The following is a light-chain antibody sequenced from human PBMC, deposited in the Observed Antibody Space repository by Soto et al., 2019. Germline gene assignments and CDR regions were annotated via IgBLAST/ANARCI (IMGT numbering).Light chain of an antibody. V-gene: IGKV4-1*01. Sequence: DILMTQSPDSLAVSLGERATINCTSSQSILYSSNNKDFLAWYQQKPGQPPKLLIHWASSREFGVPDRFSGSGSGTDFTLTISRLQAEDLAVYFCQQYFSFPHTFGQGTKLEIK. CDR1: QSILYSSNNKDF. CDR2: WAS. J-gene: IGKJ2*01. CDR3: QQYFSFPHT.